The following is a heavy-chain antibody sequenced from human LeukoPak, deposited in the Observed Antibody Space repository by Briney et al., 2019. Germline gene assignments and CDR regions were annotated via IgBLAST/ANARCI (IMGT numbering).Heavy chain of an antibody. J-gene: IGHJ4*01. CDR2: ISASGGTI. V-gene: IGHV3-23*01. CDR3: ARDRCTNGVCYTFAY. Sequence: GGSLRLSCAASGFTFGSYAMSWVRQAPGKGLEWVSSISASGGTISYPDSVKGRFTISRDNAKNSLYLQMNNLRAEDTAVYYCARDRCTNGVCYTFAYWGQGTLVTVSS. CDR1: GFTFGSYA. D-gene: IGHD2-8*01.